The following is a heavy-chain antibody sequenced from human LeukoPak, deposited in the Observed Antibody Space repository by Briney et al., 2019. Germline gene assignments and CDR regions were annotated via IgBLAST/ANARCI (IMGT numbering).Heavy chain of an antibody. J-gene: IGHJ4*02. CDR3: VKGAYDYLEVGYFDY. V-gene: IGHV3-48*03. Sequence: PGGSLRLSCAASGFTFSSYEMNWVRQAPGKGLEWVSYISSSGSTIYYADSVKGRFTISRDNSKNTLYLQMNSLRVDDTAIYYCVKGAYDYLEVGYFDYWGQGTLVTVSS. CDR2: ISSSGSTI. CDR1: GFTFSSYE. D-gene: IGHD3-16*01.